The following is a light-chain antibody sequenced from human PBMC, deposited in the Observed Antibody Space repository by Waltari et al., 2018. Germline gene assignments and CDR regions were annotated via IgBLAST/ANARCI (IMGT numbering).Light chain of an antibody. J-gene: IGKJ3*01. CDR2: AAS. V-gene: IGKV1-12*01. Sequence: DIQMTQSPSSVSAFAGDRATITCRASQGVSGWLAWYQQKPGEAPKLLLYAASSLQSGAPSRFSGSGSGTDFTLTISSVQPDDFATYYCQQTSAFPLTFGPGTKVDFK. CDR1: QGVSGW. CDR3: QQTSAFPLT.